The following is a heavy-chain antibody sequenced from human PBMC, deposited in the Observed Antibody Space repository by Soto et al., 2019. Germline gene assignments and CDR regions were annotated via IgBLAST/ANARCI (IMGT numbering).Heavy chain of an antibody. V-gene: IGHV3-33*01. D-gene: IGHD2-21*02. J-gene: IGHJ6*02. CDR1: GFTFSSYG. CDR3: ARGCHWSGDCYQDYYGMDV. Sequence: QVQLVESGGGVVQPGRSLRLSCAAAGFTFSSYGMHWVRQAPGKGLEWVAVIWYDGSNKYYADSVKGRFTISRDKSKNTLYLQMNSLRAEDTAVYYCARGCHWSGDCYQDYYGMDVWGQGTTVTVSS. CDR2: IWYDGSNK.